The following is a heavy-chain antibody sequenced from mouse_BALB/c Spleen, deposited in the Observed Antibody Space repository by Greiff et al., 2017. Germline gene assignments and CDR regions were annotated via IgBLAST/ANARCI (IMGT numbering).Heavy chain of an antibody. CDR2: IDPENGNT. J-gene: IGHJ2*01. CDR3: ARSHDYDSMDY. V-gene: IGHV14-1*02. Sequence: VQLQQSGAELVRPGALVKLSCKASGFNIKDYYMHWVKQRPEQGLEWIGWIDPENGNTIYDPKFQGKASITADTSSNTAYLQLSSLTSEDTAVYYCARSHDYDSMDYWGQGTTLTVAS. D-gene: IGHD2-4*01. CDR1: GFNIKDYY.